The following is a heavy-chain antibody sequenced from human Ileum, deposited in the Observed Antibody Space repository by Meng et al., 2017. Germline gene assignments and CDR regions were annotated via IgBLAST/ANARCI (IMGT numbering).Heavy chain of an antibody. CDR3: ARDHWGSLDY. J-gene: IGHJ4*02. Sequence: QVQLQEWGPGRVRLAETLSRMCTVSGGSVSTSDYPWGWIRQPPGKGLEWIGYAGTNYNPSLKSRVTISVDTSKRQFSLKLTSVTAADTAVYYCARDHWGSLDYWGQGILVTVSS. V-gene: IGHV4-61*08. CDR1: GGSVSTSDYP. CDR2: AGT. D-gene: IGHD7-27*01.